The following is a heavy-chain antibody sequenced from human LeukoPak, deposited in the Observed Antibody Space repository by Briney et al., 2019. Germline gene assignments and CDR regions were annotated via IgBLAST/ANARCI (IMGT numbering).Heavy chain of an antibody. CDR3: AKQPHYYYDSSGYLDY. J-gene: IGHJ4*02. V-gene: IGHV3-23*01. CDR1: GFTFSSYA. Sequence: GGSLRLSCAASGFTFSSYAMSWVRQAPGKGLEWVSAISGSGGSTYYADSVKGRFTISRDNSKNTLYLQMNSLRAEDTALYYCAKQPHYYYDSSGYLDYWGQGTLVTVSS. D-gene: IGHD3-22*01. CDR2: ISGSGGST.